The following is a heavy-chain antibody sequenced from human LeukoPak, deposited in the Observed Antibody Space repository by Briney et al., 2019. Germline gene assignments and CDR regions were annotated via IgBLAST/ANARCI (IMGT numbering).Heavy chain of an antibody. CDR1: GGSVSSGSYY. J-gene: IGHJ4*02. CDR3: ARADSGSYSYYFDY. CDR2: IYYSGST. Sequence: PSETLSLTCTVSGGSVSSGSYYWSWIRQPPGKGLEWIGYIYYSGSTNYNPSLKSRVTISVDTSKNQLSLKLSSVTAADTAVYYCARADSGSYSYYFDYWGQGTLVTVSS. D-gene: IGHD1-26*01. V-gene: IGHV4-61*01.